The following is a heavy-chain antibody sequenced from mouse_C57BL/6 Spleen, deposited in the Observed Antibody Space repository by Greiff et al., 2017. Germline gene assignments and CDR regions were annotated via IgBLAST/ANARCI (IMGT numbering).Heavy chain of an antibody. CDR2: IDPSDSYT. CDR1: GYTFTSYW. Sequence: QVQLQQPGAELVMPGASVKLSCKASGYTFTSYWMHWVKQRPGQGLEWIGEIDPSDSYTNYNQKFKGKSTLTVDKSSSPAYMQLRSLASEDSAVYYCATTVVAKGFAYWGKGTLVTVSA. V-gene: IGHV1-69*01. CDR3: ATTVVAKGFAY. D-gene: IGHD1-1*01. J-gene: IGHJ3*01.